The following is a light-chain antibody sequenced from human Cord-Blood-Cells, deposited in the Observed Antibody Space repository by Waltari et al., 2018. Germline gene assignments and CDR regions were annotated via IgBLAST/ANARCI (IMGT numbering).Light chain of an antibody. J-gene: IGLJ3*02. CDR2: RNN. CDR1: SSNIGSNY. Sequence: QSVLTQPPSASGTPGQRVTISCSGSSSNIGSNYVYWYQQLPGTAPKLLSYRNNRRPSGVPDRFSGSQSGTSASLAISGLRSEDEADYYCAAWDDSLSGWVFGGGTKLTVL. V-gene: IGLV1-47*01. CDR3: AAWDDSLSGWV.